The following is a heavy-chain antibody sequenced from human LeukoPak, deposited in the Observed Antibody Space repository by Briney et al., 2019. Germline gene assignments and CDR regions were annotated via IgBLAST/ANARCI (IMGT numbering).Heavy chain of an antibody. CDR2: MKQDGSEK. Sequence: PGGSLRLSCAASGFTFSSYWMSWVRQAPGKGLEWVANMKQDGSEKYYVDSVKGRFTISRDNAKNSLYLQMNNLRAEDTAVYYCARYCGGDCYGMDVWGQGTTVTVSS. CDR3: ARYCGGDCYGMDV. J-gene: IGHJ6*02. D-gene: IGHD2-21*01. V-gene: IGHV3-7*01. CDR1: GFTFSSYW.